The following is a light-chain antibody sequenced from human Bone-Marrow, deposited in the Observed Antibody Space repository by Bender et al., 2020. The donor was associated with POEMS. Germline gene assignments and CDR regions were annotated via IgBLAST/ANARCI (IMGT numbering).Light chain of an antibody. CDR2: EVT. Sequence: QSALTQPRSVSGSPGQSVTISCTGTSTDVGNYNLVSWYQQRPGRAPKLIIYEVTQRPSGVSDRFSDSRSGNTATLAISGLQSEDAADYYCSTWDDRLNAWLFGGGTKLTVL. J-gene: IGLJ3*02. CDR3: STWDDRLNAWL. V-gene: IGLV2-11*01. CDR1: STDVGNYNL.